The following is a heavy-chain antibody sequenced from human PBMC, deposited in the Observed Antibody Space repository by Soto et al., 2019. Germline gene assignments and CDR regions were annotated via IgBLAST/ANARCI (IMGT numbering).Heavy chain of an antibody. Sequence: SETLSLTCTVSGGSISSGGYYWIWIRQHPGKGLECIGYIYCSGGAYYNPSLKIIVTISVDTSKNLFFLKLSSVTAAVSAVYYFARERYYDTSADTVYWGQGTLVTVSS. D-gene: IGHD3-22*01. J-gene: IGHJ4*02. CDR2: IYCSGGA. CDR1: GGSISSGGYY. CDR3: ARERYYDTSADTVY. V-gene: IGHV4-31*01.